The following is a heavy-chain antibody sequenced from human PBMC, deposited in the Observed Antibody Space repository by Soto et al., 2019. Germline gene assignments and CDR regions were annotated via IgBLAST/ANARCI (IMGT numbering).Heavy chain of an antibody. V-gene: IGHV4-34*01. D-gene: IGHD3-10*01. J-gene: IGHJ5*02. Sequence: QVQLQQWGAGLLKPSETLSLTCAVYGGSFSGYYWSWIRQPPGKGLEWIGEINDSGSTNYNPRLKRVVAVAVGASKNQFGLRLRSVTAADTAVYYCARRRVVTLVRGVRNWFDPWGQGTLVTVSS. CDR2: INDSGST. CDR1: GGSFSGYY. CDR3: ARRRVVTLVRGVRNWFDP.